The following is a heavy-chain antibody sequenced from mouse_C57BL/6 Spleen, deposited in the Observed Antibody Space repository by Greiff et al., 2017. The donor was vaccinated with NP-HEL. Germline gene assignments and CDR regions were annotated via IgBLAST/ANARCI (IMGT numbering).Heavy chain of an antibody. J-gene: IGHJ2*01. Sequence: QVQLQQPGAELVRPGSSVKLSCKASGYTFTSYWMHWVKQRPIQGLEWIGNIDPSDSETHYNQKFKDKATLTVDKSSSTAYMQLSSLTSEDSAVYYCARDYYGSGGYWGQGTTLTVSS. CDR1: GYTFTSYW. D-gene: IGHD1-1*01. CDR2: IDPSDSET. V-gene: IGHV1-52*01. CDR3: ARDYYGSGGY.